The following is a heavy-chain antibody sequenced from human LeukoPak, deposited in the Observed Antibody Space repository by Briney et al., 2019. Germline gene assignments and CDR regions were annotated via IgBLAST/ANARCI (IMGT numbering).Heavy chain of an antibody. D-gene: IGHD6-6*01. Sequence: ASVKVSCKASGYTFTSYDINWVRQATGQGLEWMGWMNPNSGNTGYAQKFQGRVTMTRNTSISTAYMELSSLRSEDTAVYYCARGPPKVYSSSRWHFYWGQGTLVTVSS. CDR2: MNPNSGNT. CDR1: GYTFTSYD. V-gene: IGHV1-8*01. J-gene: IGHJ4*02. CDR3: ARGPPKVYSSSRWHFY.